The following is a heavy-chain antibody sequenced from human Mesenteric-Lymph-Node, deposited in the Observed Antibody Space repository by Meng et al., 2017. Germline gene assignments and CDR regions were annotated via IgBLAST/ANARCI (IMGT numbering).Heavy chain of an antibody. CDR2: IHHSGSA. CDR1: GDSISSDIW. V-gene: IGHV4-4*02. Sequence: QVPRQRWGAGLGKPSGTLSLSCTVSGDSISSDIWWSWVRQPPGKGLEWIGYIHHSGSAYYNPSLKSRVTVSVDTSKNQFSLRLSSVTATDTAVYYCARQSGYFDYWGQGTLVTVSS. J-gene: IGHJ4*02. CDR3: ARQSGYFDY. D-gene: IGHD3-10*01.